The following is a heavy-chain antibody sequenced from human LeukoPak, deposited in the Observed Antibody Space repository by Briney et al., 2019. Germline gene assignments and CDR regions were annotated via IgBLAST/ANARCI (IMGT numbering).Heavy chain of an antibody. Sequence: GGSLRLSCAASGFTFDDSMHWVRQAPGKGLEWVSGISWNSGTIGYADSVKGRFTISRDNAKNSLYLQMNSLRAEDMALYYCAKGDGNFWSGYHDAFDIWGQGTMVTVSS. D-gene: IGHD3-3*01. CDR3: AKGDGNFWSGYHDAFDI. J-gene: IGHJ3*02. CDR1: GFTFDDS. V-gene: IGHV3-9*03. CDR2: ISWNSGTI.